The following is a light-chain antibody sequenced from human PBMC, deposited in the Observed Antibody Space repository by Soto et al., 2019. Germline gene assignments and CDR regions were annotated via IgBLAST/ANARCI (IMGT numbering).Light chain of an antibody. CDR2: GAS. V-gene: IGKV3-20*01. CDR3: QQYGSSQWT. CDR1: QSVSSSY. J-gene: IGKJ1*01. Sequence: EIVLTQSPGTLSLSPGERATLSCRASQSVSSSYLVWYQQKPGQAPRLLIYGASSRATGIPDRFSGSGSGTDFTLTIIRLEPEDFAVYYCQQYGSSQWTFGQGTKVDIK.